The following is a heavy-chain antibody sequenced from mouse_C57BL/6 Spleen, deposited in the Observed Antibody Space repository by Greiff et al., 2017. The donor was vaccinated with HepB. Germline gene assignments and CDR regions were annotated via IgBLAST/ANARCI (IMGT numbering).Heavy chain of an antibody. CDR2: IWSDGST. CDR3: ARHGTPITTVVARYAMDY. J-gene: IGHJ4*01. Sequence: VNVVESGPGLVAPSQSLSITCTVSGFSLTSYGVHWVRQPPGKGLEWLVVIWSDGSTTYNSALKSRLSISKDNSKSQVFLKMNSLQTDDTAMYYCARHGTPITTVVARYAMDYWGQGTSVTVSS. D-gene: IGHD1-1*01. CDR1: GFSLTSYG. V-gene: IGHV2-6-1*01.